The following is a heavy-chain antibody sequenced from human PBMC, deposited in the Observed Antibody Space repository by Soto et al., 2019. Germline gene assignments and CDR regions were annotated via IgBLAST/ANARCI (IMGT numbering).Heavy chain of an antibody. CDR2: INSDGSST. J-gene: IGHJ6*02. D-gene: IGHD2-2*01. CDR1: GFTFSSYW. V-gene: IGHV3-74*01. Sequence: EVQLVESGGGLVQPGGSLRLSCAASGFTFSSYWMHWVRQAPGKGLVWVSRINSDGSSTSYADSVKGRFTSSRDNAKKTLYLQMSSRRAEDTAVYYCAREGRGVVVPGGTDVWGQGPTVTVSS. CDR3: AREGRGVVVPGGTDV.